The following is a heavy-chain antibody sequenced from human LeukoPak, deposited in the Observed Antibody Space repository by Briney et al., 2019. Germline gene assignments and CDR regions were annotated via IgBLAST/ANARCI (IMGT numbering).Heavy chain of an antibody. CDR2: INPNSGGT. D-gene: IGHD3-9*01. J-gene: IGHJ4*02. CDR1: GYTFTVYY. CDR3: ARGDDILTGYSAFDY. V-gene: IGHV1-2*04. Sequence: ASVKVSFKASGYTFTVYYMHWVGQAPGQGLEWMGWINPNSGGTNYAQKFQGWVTITRDTSISTAYMELSRLRSDDTAVYYCARGDDILTGYSAFDYWGQGTLVTVSS.